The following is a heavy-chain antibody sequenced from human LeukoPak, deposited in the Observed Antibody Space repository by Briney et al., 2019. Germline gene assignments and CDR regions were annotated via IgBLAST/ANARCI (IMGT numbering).Heavy chain of an antibody. Sequence: SETLSLTCTVSGGSITSSNYFWGWIRQPPGKGLEWLGSIYYSGSTFYNPSLESRVTISVDTSRDRFSLRLTSVTAADTAVYYCARLTEVYEVASYHYYGMDVWGQGTTVSVSS. J-gene: IGHJ6*02. V-gene: IGHV4-39*01. CDR3: ARLTEVYEVASYHYYGMDV. D-gene: IGHD5/OR15-5a*01. CDR2: IYYSGST. CDR1: GGSITSSNYF.